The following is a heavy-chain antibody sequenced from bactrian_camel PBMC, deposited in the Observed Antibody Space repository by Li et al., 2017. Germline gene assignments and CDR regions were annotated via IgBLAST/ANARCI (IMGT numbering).Heavy chain of an antibody. V-gene: IGHV3S53*01. D-gene: IGHD7*01. J-gene: IGHJ4*01. CDR2: VDTAGLT. Sequence: QVQLVESGGGSVQAGGSLKLACVASGDIFSRLYMAWFRQAPGKEREGVAAVDTAGLTTYTYAVQGRFTISRDNAKNTVYLQMNDLKFEDTAMYYCAADNVNLQLARHYSYWGQGTQVTVS. CDR3: AADNVNLQLARHYSY. CDR1: GDIFSRLY.